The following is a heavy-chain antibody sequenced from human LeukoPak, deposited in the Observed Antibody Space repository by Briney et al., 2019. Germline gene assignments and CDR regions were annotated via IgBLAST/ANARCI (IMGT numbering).Heavy chain of an antibody. D-gene: IGHD2/OR15-2a*01. J-gene: IGHJ6*02. CDR2: IYYSGST. V-gene: IGHV4-39*01. CDR1: GGSISSSSYY. CDR3: ARGQNGMDV. Sequence: SETLSLTCTVSGGSISSSSYYWGWIRQPPGKGLEWIGSIYYSGSTYYNPSLKSRVTISVDTSKNQFSLKLSSVTAADTAVYCCARGQNGMDVWGQGTTVTVSS.